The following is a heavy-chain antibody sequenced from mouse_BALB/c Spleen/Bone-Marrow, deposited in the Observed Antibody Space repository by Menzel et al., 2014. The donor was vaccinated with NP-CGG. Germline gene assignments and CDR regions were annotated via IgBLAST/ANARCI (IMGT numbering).Heavy chain of an antibody. CDR1: GFMFRVFY. CDR2: RRNKANDYTT. Sequence: EVKVVESGGGWVQPGGSLRLSWATSGFMFRVFYMDWVRQPPGKRLEWIAARRNKANDYTTEYSASVKGRFIVSRDTSQSILYLQMNALRAEDTAIYYCARDAGHWYLDVWGAGTTVTDSS. V-gene: IGHV7-1*02. CDR3: ARDAGHWYLDV. J-gene: IGHJ1*01.